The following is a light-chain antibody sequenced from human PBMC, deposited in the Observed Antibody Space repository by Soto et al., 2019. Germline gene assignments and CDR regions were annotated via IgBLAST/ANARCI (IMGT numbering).Light chain of an antibody. CDR1: SSDVGAYTF. V-gene: IGLV2-14*03. J-gene: IGLJ1*01. CDR3: SSYTSSSTHV. Sequence: QSALTQPASVSGSPGQSITISCTGTSSDVGAYTFVSWYQQHPDKVPKLMIFDVSRRPSGVSDRFSGSKSGNTASLTISGLQPEDEADHYCSSYTSSSTHVFGSGTKLTVL. CDR2: DVS.